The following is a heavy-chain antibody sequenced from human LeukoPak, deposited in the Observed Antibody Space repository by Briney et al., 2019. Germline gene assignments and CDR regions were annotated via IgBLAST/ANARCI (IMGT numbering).Heavy chain of an antibody. CDR2: VSSGSSTI. V-gene: IGHV3-48*04. D-gene: IGHD6-6*01. Sequence: PGGSLRLSCAASGFSLGSYSMSWVRQAPGKGLDWVSYVSSGSSTIYYADSVKGRFTISRDNAKNSLYLQMNSLRAEDTAVYYCARGSSSGRGALDYWGQGTLVTVSS. CDR3: ARGSSSGRGALDY. J-gene: IGHJ4*02. CDR1: GFSLGSYS.